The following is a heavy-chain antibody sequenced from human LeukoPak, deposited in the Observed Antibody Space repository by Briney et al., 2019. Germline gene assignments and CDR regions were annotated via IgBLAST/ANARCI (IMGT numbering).Heavy chain of an antibody. D-gene: IGHD6-19*01. CDR3: AKGYSDDWYYFDS. CDR1: GFTFSSYA. CDR2: ISYDGSNK. J-gene: IGHJ4*02. Sequence: GGSLRLSCAASGFTFSSYAMHWVRQAPGKGLEWVAVISYDGSNKYYADSVKGRFTISRDNSKNTLYLQLNSLRVEDTAVYYCAKGYSDDWYYFDSWGQGILVTVSS. V-gene: IGHV3-30-3*01.